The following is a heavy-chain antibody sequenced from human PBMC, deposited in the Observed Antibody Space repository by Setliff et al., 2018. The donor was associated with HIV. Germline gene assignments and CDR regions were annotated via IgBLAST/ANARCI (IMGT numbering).Heavy chain of an antibody. V-gene: IGHV4-39*01. CDR3: ARGSSWQYYYYYYMDV. J-gene: IGHJ6*03. CDR2: IYYSGNM. D-gene: IGHD6-13*01. Sequence: PEETLSLTCPVSGDSITSGSYYWGWIRQPPGKGLEWIGTIYYSGNMNYNPSLKSRVTISIDTSKQFSLKLTSVTAADTAVYYCARGSSWQYYYYYYMDVWGKGTTVTVSS. CDR1: GDSITSGSYY.